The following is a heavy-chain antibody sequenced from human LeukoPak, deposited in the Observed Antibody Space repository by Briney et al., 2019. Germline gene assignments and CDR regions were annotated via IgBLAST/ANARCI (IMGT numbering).Heavy chain of an antibody. CDR1: GKVSGDSFSNYG. V-gene: IGHV1-69*13. Sequence: GASVKVSCKASGKVSGDSFSNYGLSWVRQAPGPSLEWMGGIIPIFGTANYAQRFQGRVAITADESTYTTYIELSGLKSEDTAVYYCARHSTIDAYYYFHAMDVWGQGTTVTVSS. CDR3: ARHSTIDAYYYFHAMDV. D-gene: IGHD2-2*01. J-gene: IGHJ6*02. CDR2: IIPIFGTA.